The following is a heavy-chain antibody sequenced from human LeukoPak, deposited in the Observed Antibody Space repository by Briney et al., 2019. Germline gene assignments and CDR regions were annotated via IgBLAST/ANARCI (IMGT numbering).Heavy chain of an antibody. D-gene: IGHD6-13*01. CDR3: ARDIDRVFNWFDP. V-gene: IGHV1-3*01. CDR1: GYIFTNYA. CDR2: INAGNRNT. Sequence: ASVKVSCKASGYIFTNYAMHWVRQAPGQRLEWMGWINAGNRNTKNSQKFQGRVTITRDTSASTVYMELSSLRSEDTAVYYCARDIDRVFNWFDPWGQGTLVTVSS. J-gene: IGHJ5*02.